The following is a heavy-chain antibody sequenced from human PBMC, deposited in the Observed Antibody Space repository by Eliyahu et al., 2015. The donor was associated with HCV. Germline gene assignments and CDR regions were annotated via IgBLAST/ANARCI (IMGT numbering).Heavy chain of an antibody. V-gene: IGHV3-30*18. D-gene: IGHD6-6*01. CDR2: ISYDGSNK. CDR3: AKDVSYSSSPRRLPDY. CDR1: XFTFXSYG. J-gene: IGHJ4*02. Sequence: QVQLVESGGGVXQPGRSLXLXCXASXFTFXSYGMHWVRQAPGKGLEXVAVISYDGSNKYYADSVKGRFTISRDNSKNTLYLQMNSLRAEDTAVYYCAKDVSYSSSPRRLPDYWGQGTLVTVSS.